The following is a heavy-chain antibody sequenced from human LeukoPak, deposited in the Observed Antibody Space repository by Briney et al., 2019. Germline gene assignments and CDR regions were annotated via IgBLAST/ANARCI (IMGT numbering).Heavy chain of an antibody. CDR2: IYHSGST. D-gene: IGHD4-17*01. Sequence: SQTLSLTCAVSGYSISSGYYWGWIRQPPGKGLEWIGSIYHSGSTYYTPSLKSRVTISVDTSKNQFYLKLSSVTAADTAVYYCARATTPDGRSDYWGQGTLVTVSS. CDR3: ARATTPDGRSDY. CDR1: GYSISSGYY. V-gene: IGHV4-38-2*01. J-gene: IGHJ4*02.